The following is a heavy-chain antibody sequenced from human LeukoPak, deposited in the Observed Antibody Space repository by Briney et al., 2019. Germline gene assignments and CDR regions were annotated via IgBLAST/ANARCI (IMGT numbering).Heavy chain of an antibody. CDR2: ISWNSGSI. CDR1: GFTFDDYA. J-gene: IGHJ4*02. V-gene: IGHV3-9*01. D-gene: IGHD4-17*01. Sequence: GGSLRLSCAASGFTFDDYAMHWVRQAPGKGLEWVSGISWNSGSIGYTDSVKGRFTISRDNAKNSLYLQMNSLRTEDTALYYCVPSMVTSKPYYFGNWGQGTLVTVSS. CDR3: VPSMVTSKPYYFGN.